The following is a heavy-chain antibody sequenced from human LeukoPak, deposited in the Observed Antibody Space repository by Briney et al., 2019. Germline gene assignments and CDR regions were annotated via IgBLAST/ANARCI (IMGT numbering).Heavy chain of an antibody. CDR3: ARVKWGSSSWFDP. D-gene: IGHD6-13*01. CDR1: GGSISSGDYY. Sequence: PSETLSLTCTVSGGSISSGDYYWSWIRQPPGKGLEWIGYIYYSGSSYYNPSLKSRVTMSVDTSKNQFSLKLSSVTAADTAVYYCARVKWGSSSWFDPWGQGTLVTVSS. V-gene: IGHV4-30-4*01. CDR2: IYYSGSS. J-gene: IGHJ5*02.